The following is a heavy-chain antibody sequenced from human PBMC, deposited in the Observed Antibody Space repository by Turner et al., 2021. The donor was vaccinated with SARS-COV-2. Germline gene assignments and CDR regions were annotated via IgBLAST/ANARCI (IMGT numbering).Heavy chain of an antibody. CDR3: AREVRFNWFDP. CDR2: IYYRGST. J-gene: IGHJ5*02. Sequence: QVPLHESGPGLLKPSETLSLTCTVSGGSINSDFWRWFRQPPGKRLEWIGYIYYRGSTNYNPALKSRITMSVDTSKNQCSRRLTSVTAADTAMYYCAREVRFNWFDPWGHGTLVTVS. CDR1: GGSINSDF. V-gene: IGHV4-59*01. D-gene: IGHD3-3*01.